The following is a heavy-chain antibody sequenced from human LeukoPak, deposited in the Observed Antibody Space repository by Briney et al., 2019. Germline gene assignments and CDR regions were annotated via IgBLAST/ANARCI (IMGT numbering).Heavy chain of an antibody. J-gene: IGHJ4*02. V-gene: IGHV3-30*03. CDR2: ISYDGSNK. CDR3: ARVLWFGELLGEYFDY. Sequence: GGSLRLSCAASGFTFSSYGMHWVRQAPGKGLEWVAVISYDGSNKYYADSVKGRFTISRDNSKNTLYLQMNSLRAEDTAVYYCARVLWFGELLGEYFDYWGQGTLVTVSS. CDR1: GFTFSSYG. D-gene: IGHD3-10*01.